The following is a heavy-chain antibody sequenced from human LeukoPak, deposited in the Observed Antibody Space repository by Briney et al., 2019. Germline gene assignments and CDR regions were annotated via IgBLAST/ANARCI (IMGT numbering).Heavy chain of an antibody. CDR2: ISYDGSNK. D-gene: IGHD6-13*01. Sequence: GRSLRLSCAASGFTFSSYGMHWVRQAPGKGLEWVAVISYDGSNKYYADSVKGRFTISRDNSKNTLYLQMNSLRAEDTAVYYCAKDTGAGTFNYWGQGTLVTVSS. CDR1: GFTFSSYG. V-gene: IGHV3-30*18. CDR3: AKDTGAGTFNY. J-gene: IGHJ4*02.